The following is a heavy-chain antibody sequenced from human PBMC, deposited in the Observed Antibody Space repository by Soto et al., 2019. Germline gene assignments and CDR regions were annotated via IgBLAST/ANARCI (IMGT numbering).Heavy chain of an antibody. CDR1: GFTFSSYA. Sequence: GGSLRLSCAASGFTFSSYAMHWVRQAPGKGLEWVAVISYDGSNKYYADSVKGRFTISRDNSKNTLYLQMNSLRAEDTAVYYCARDLAGIEYSSSFDYWGQGTLVTVSS. CDR3: ARDLAGIEYSSSFDY. J-gene: IGHJ4*02. V-gene: IGHV3-30-3*01. D-gene: IGHD6-6*01. CDR2: ISYDGSNK.